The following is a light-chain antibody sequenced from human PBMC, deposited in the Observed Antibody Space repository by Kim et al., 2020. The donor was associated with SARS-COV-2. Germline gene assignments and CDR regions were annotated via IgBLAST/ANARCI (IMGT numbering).Light chain of an antibody. V-gene: IGKV3-11*01. CDR3: QQRRTWPLT. CDR2: DAS. Sequence: LSPGERAPLSCRASQSIGDWLAWYQQKSGQAPRLVISDASNRATGIPARFSGSGYGTDFTLTISSLEPEDFAVYYCQQRRTWPLTFGGGTKVEIK. J-gene: IGKJ4*01. CDR1: QSIGDW.